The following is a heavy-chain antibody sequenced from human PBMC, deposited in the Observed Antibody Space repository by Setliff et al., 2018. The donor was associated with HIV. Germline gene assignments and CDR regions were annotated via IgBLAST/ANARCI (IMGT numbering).Heavy chain of an antibody. CDR2: INDSGDT. V-gene: IGHV4-39*07. CDR1: GGSISNSRYY. J-gene: IGHJ1*01. CDR3: TRGPARRYPGSTVYGL. D-gene: IGHD1-26*01. Sequence: PSETLSLTCTVSGGSISNSRYYWSWIRQPPGKGLEWIGEINDSGDTKYNPSLMSRLSMSVEKSKNEFSLKVTSLTAADTAVYFCTRGPARRYPGSTVYGLWGQGTPVTVSS.